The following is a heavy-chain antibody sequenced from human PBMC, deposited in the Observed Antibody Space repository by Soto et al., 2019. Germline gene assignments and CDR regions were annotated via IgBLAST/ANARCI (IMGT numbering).Heavy chain of an antibody. V-gene: IGHV4-59*08. CDR2: IYYSGST. CDR3: ARHEPVTAFEYFQH. J-gene: IGHJ1*01. D-gene: IGHD2-21*02. CDR1: GGSISSYY. Sequence: SETLSLTCTVSGGSISSYYWSWIRQPPGKGLEWIGYIYYSGSTNYNPSLKSRVTISVDTSKNQFSLKLSSVTAADTAVYYCARHEPVTAFEYFQHWGQGTLVTVSS.